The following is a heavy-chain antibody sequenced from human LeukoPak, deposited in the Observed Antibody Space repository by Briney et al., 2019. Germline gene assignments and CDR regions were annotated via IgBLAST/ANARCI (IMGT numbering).Heavy chain of an antibody. CDR1: GYTFTGHY. Sequence: ASAKVSCKASGYTFTGHYLHWVRQVPGLGLEWMGWINPKSGGTKYGHKFQGRVTMTGDMSISTVYMELSSLTSDDTAVYYCAGRYDLWSGYYMALGDSFDIWGQGTMVIVSS. V-gene: IGHV1-2*07. D-gene: IGHD3-3*01. CDR2: INPKSGGT. J-gene: IGHJ3*02. CDR3: AGRYDLWSGYYMALGDSFDI.